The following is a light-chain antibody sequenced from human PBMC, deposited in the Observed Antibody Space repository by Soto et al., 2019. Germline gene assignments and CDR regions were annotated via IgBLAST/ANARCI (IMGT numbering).Light chain of an antibody. Sequence: QSALTQPPSASGSPGQSVTISCTGTSSDVGGYTYVSWYQQHPGKAPKLMIYEVSKRPSGVPDRFSGSKSGNTASLTVAGLQAEDEADYCCTSYAGSNNLVFGGGTKLTVL. J-gene: IGLJ2*01. V-gene: IGLV2-8*01. CDR3: TSYAGSNNLV. CDR1: SSDVGGYTY. CDR2: EVS.